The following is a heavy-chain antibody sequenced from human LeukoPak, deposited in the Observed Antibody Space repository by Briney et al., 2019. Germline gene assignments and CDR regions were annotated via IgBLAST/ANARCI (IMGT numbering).Heavy chain of an antibody. Sequence: SETLSLTCAVYGGSFSGYYWSWIRQPPGKGLEWIGEINHSGSTNYNPSLKSRVTISVDTSKNQFSLKLSSVTAADTAVYYCARLVGWNDGVWGQGTMVTVSS. V-gene: IGHV4-34*01. J-gene: IGHJ3*01. CDR3: ARLVGWNDGV. CDR2: INHSGST. D-gene: IGHD1-1*01. CDR1: GGSFSGYY.